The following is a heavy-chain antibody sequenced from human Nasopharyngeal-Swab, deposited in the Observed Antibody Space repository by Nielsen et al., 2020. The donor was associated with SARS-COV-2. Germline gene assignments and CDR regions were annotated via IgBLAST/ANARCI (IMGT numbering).Heavy chain of an antibody. D-gene: IGHD4-17*01. V-gene: IGHV3-21*01. CDR1: GFTFSSYS. CDR2: ISSSSSYI. Sequence: GESLKISCAASGFTFSSYSMNWVRQAPGKGLEWVSSISSSSSYIYYADSVKGRFTISRDNAKNSLYLQMNSLRAEDTAVYYCTRPYYGDLGHYWGQGTLVTVSS. J-gene: IGHJ4*02. CDR3: TRPYYGDLGHY.